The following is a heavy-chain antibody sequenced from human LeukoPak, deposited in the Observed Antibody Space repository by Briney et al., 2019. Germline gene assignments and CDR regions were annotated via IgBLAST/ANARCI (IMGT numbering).Heavy chain of an antibody. D-gene: IGHD2-2*01. CDR1: GYTFTSYG. J-gene: IGHJ5*02. CDR2: ISAYNGNT. CDR3: ARRYCSSTSCQKRPDWFDP. Sequence: GASVKVSCKASGYTFTSYGISWVRQAPGQGLEWMGWISAYNGNTNYAQKLQGRVTMTTDTSTRTAYMELRRLTSDDPAVYYCARRYCSSTSCQKRPDWFDPWGQGTLVTVSS. V-gene: IGHV1-18*01.